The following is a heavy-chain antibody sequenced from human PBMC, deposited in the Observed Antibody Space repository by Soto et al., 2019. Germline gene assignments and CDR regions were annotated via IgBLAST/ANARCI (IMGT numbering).Heavy chain of an antibody. D-gene: IGHD4-17*01. J-gene: IGHJ3*02. Sequence: DVQLVESGGDLVQPGGSLRLSCAASGFTFGNYWMAWDRQAPGKGLEWVANIRGDGSREYYLDSVRGRFSVSRDNAQESLYLQMTGLRVEDTAVYYCARDVNYGDGTAYYDVFDIWGQGTVVTVSS. V-gene: IGHV3-7*05. CDR1: GFTFGNYW. CDR2: IRGDGSRE. CDR3: ARDVNYGDGTAYYDVFDI.